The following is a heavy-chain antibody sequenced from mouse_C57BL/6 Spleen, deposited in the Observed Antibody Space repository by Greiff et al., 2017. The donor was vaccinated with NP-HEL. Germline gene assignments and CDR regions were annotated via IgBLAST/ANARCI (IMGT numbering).Heavy chain of an antibody. V-gene: IGHV1-55*01. D-gene: IGHD2-4*01. CDR3: ANYYDYDEGGDYYAMDY. Sequence: QVQLQQPGAELVKPGASVKMSCKASGYTFTSYWITWVKQRPGRGLEWIGDIYPGSGSTNYNEKFKSKATLTVDTSSSTAYMQLSSLTSEDSAVYYCANYYDYDEGGDYYAMDYWGQGTSVTVSS. CDR1: GYTFTSYW. CDR2: IYPGSGST. J-gene: IGHJ4*01.